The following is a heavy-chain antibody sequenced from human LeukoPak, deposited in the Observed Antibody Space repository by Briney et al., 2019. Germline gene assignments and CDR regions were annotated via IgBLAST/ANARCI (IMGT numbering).Heavy chain of an antibody. Sequence: ASVKVSCKPSGYTFNNFDINWVRQATGQGLECLGWLNPDSGRAGYAPKFQGRVTMTRSTSTGTFYMELSSLRSEDTAVYYCARTMVRGVPGFDYWGQGTLVTVSS. V-gene: IGHV1-8*01. CDR2: LNPDSGRA. J-gene: IGHJ4*02. CDR3: ARTMVRGVPGFDY. CDR1: GYTFNNFD. D-gene: IGHD3-10*01.